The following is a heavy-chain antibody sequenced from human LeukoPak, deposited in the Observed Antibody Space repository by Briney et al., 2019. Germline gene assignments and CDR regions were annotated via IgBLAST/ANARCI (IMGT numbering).Heavy chain of an antibody. V-gene: IGHV3-23*01. CDR3: AKDQNRGVVAGTADY. J-gene: IGHJ4*02. CDR1: GFTFSSYA. CDR2: ISGSGGST. Sequence: GGSLRLSCAASGFTFSSYAMSWVRQAPGKGLEWVSAISGSGGSTYYADSVKGRFTISRDNSKNTLYLQMNSLRAEDTAVYYCAKDQNRGVVAGTADYWGQGTLVTVSS. D-gene: IGHD6-19*01.